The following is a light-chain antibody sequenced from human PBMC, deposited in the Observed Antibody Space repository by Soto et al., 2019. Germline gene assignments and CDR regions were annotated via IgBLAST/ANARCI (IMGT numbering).Light chain of an antibody. CDR1: QSISSTY. Sequence: EIVLTQSPGTLSLSPGERATLSCRASQSISSTYLTWYHQRPGQAPRLLIYDASRRATGIPDRFSGSGSGAEFSLTISRRESEDFAGYHCQHYDSARWTFGLGTKV. V-gene: IGKV3-20*01. CDR3: QHYDSARWT. CDR2: DAS. J-gene: IGKJ1*01.